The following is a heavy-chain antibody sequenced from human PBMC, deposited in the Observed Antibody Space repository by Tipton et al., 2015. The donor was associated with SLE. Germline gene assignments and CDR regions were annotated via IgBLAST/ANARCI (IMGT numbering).Heavy chain of an antibody. V-gene: IGHV4-59*01. CDR2: IYYSGST. CDR1: GGSISSYY. D-gene: IGHD6-19*01. J-gene: IGHJ5*02. CDR3: AREEYSSGWTEVHWFDP. Sequence: LRLSCTVSGGSISSYYWSWIRQPPGKGLEWIGYIYYSGSTNYNPSLKSRVTISVDTSKNQFSLKRSSVTAAGTAVYYCAREEYSSGWTEVHWFDPWGQGTLVTVSS.